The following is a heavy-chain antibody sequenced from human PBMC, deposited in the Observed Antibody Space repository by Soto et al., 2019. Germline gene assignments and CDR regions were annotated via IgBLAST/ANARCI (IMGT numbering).Heavy chain of an antibody. V-gene: IGHV4-39*01. CDR1: GGSISSSSYY. CDR2: IYYSGST. J-gene: IGHJ4*02. D-gene: IGHD2-8*01. CDR3: ARHGDCTNGVCPYNLEYFDY. Sequence: QLQLQESGPGLVKPSETLSLTCTVSGGSISSSSYYWGWMRQPPGKGLEWIGSIYYSGSTYYNPSLKSRVTISVDTSKNQFSLKLSSVTAAETAVYYCARHGDCTNGVCPYNLEYFDYWGQGTLVSVSS.